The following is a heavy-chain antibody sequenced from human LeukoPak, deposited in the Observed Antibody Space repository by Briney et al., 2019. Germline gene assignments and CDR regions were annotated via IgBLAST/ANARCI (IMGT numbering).Heavy chain of an antibody. J-gene: IGHJ5*02. CDR2: INQDGSEK. D-gene: IGHD2-2*01. CDR3: ARVCSSTSCYFKTRNWFDP. V-gene: IGHV3-7*01. CDR1: GFTFSSYW. Sequence: PGGSLRLSCAASGFTFSSYWMSWVRQAPGKGLEWVANINQDGSEKYYVDSVKGRFTISRDNAKNSLYLQMNSLRAEDTAVYYCARVCSSTSCYFKTRNWFDPWGQGTLVTVSS.